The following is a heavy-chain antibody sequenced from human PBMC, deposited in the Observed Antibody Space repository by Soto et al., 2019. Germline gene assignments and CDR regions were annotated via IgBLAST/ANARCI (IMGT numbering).Heavy chain of an antibody. J-gene: IGHJ3*02. V-gene: IGHV3-23*01. CDR2: ISGSGGST. CDR3: AKQFVGYCSSTSCYNGPPGYSSSWYTDAFDI. D-gene: IGHD2-2*02. CDR1: GFTFSSYA. Sequence: HPGGSLRLSCAASGFTFSSYAMSWVRQAPGKGLEWVSAISGSGGSTYYADSVKGRFTISRDNSKNTLYLQMNSLRAEDTAVYYCAKQFVGYCSSTSCYNGPPGYSSSWYTDAFDIWGQGTMVTVSS.